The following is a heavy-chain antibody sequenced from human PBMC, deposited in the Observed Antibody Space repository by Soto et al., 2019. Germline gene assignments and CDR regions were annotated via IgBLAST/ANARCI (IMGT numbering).Heavy chain of an antibody. CDR2: INHSGST. D-gene: IGHD2-15*01. J-gene: IGHJ3*02. V-gene: IGHV4-34*01. CDR3: ARWGPNGVVVAGQSDPI. CDR1: GGSFSTYY. Sequence: QVQLQQWGAGLLKPSETLSLTCAVYGGSFSTYYWSWIRQPPGKGLEWIGEINHSGSTNYNPSLKSRVSISVDTPKTQFSLRLTAVTAADTAVYYCARWGPNGVVVAGQSDPIWGQGTMVTVSS.